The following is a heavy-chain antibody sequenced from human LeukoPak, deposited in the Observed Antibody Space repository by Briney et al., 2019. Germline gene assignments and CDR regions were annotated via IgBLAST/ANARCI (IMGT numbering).Heavy chain of an antibody. D-gene: IGHD5-24*01. CDR2: IRSKAYGGTT. CDR1: GFTFGDYA. J-gene: IGHJ6*03. V-gene: IGHV3-49*04. CDR3: TSEMATIAGDYYYMDV. Sequence: GGSLRLSCTASGFTFGDYAMSWVRQAPGKGLEWVGFIRSKAYGGTTEYAASVKGRFTVSRDDSKSIAYLQMNSLKTEDTAVYYCTSEMATIAGDYYYMDVWGKGTTVTISS.